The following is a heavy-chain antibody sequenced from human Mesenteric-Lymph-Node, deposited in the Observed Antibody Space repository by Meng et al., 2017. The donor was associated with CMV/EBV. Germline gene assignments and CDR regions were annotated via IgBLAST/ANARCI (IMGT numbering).Heavy chain of an antibody. CDR3: ARAPTSYDILTGYFPNGLDV. CDR1: GFTVSSHY. J-gene: IGHJ6*02. Sequence: GESLKISCAASGFTVSSHYMSWVRQAPGKGLEWVSVIYSGGSTYYADSVKGRFTISRDNAKNSVYLQMNSLRAEDTAVYYCARAPTSYDILTGYFPNGLDVWGQGTTVTVSS. CDR2: IYSGGST. D-gene: IGHD3-9*01. V-gene: IGHV3-53*01.